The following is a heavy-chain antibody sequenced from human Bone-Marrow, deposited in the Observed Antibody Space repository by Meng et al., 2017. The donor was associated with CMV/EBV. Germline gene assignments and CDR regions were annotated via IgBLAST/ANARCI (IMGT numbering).Heavy chain of an antibody. CDR2: IIPIFGTA. D-gene: IGHD6-13*01. V-gene: IGHV1-69*05. CDR3: ELRGAAAGRLDY. Sequence: SVKVSCKASGYTFTGYYMHWVRQAPGQGLEWMGGIIPIFGTANYAQKFQGRVTITTDEYTNTAYMELSSLRAEDTAVYYCELRGAAAGRLDYWGQGTLVTVYS. J-gene: IGHJ4*02. CDR1: GYTFTGYY.